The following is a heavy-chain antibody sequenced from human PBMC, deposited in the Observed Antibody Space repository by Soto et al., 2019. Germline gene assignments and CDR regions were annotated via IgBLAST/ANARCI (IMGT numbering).Heavy chain of an antibody. D-gene: IGHD3-16*02. V-gene: IGHV1-18*01. J-gene: IGHJ4*02. CDR2: ISAYNGNT. Sequence: QVQLVQSGAEVKKPGASVKVSCKASGYTFTSYGISWVRQAPGQGLEWMGWISAYNGNTNYAQKLQGRVTMTTDTSPSTAYVELRSLRSDDTAVYYGARDQIRRFVGVIVIDYWGQGTLVTVSS. CDR1: GYTFTSYG. CDR3: ARDQIRRFVGVIVIDY.